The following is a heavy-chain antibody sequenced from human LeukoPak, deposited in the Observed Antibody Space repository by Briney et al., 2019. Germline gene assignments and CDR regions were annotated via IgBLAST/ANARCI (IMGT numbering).Heavy chain of an antibody. D-gene: IGHD3-22*01. V-gene: IGHV4-4*07. CDR3: ARTSYSYDSTGYYYLDY. Sequence: SETLSLTCTVSGDSINNYYWSWIRQPAGRGLEWIGRIYSSGNTNYNPSLKSRVTISVDTSKNQFSLKLSSVTAADTAVYYCARTSYSYDSTGYYYLDYWGQGTLVTVSS. CDR2: IYSSGNT. CDR1: GDSINNYY. J-gene: IGHJ4*02.